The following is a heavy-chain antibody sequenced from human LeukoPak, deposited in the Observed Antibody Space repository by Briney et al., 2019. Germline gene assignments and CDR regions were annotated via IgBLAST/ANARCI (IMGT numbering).Heavy chain of an antibody. CDR1: GFTFSSYW. D-gene: IGHD3-22*01. CDR3: ARDSISYDSSGLLDY. J-gene: IGHJ4*02. Sequence: GGSLRLSCAASGFTFSSYWMSWVRQAPGKGLEWVANIKQDGSEKYYVDSVKGRFTISRDNAKNSLYLQMNSLRAEDTAVYYCARDSISYDSSGLLDYWGQGTLVTVSS. CDR2: IKQDGSEK. V-gene: IGHV3-7*01.